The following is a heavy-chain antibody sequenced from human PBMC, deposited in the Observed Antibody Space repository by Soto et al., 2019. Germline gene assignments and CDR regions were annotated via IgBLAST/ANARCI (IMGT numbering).Heavy chain of an antibody. CDR2: ISAYNGNT. V-gene: IGHV1-18*04. CDR1: GYTFTGYY. CDR3: ARGIRAASGCWFDP. D-gene: IGHD2-15*01. J-gene: IGHJ5*02. Sequence: ASVKVSCKASGYTFTGYYMHWVRQAPGQGLEWMGWISAYNGNTNYAQKLQGRVTMTTDTSTSTAYMELRSLRSDDTAVYYCARGIRAASGCWFDPWGQGTLVTVSS.